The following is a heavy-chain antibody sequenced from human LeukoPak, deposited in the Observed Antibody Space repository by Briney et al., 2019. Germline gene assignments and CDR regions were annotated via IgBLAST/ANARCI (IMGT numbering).Heavy chain of an antibody. V-gene: IGHV1-3*01. D-gene: IGHD3-10*01. J-gene: IGHJ4*02. CDR1: GYTFTSYA. CDR2: INAGNGNT. Sequence: GASVKFSCKASGYTFTSYAMHWVRQAPGQRLEWMGWINAGNGNTKYSQKFQGRVTITRDTSASTAYMELSSLRSEDTAVYYCARESIWFGELGVDYWGQGTLVTVSS. CDR3: ARESIWFGELGVDY.